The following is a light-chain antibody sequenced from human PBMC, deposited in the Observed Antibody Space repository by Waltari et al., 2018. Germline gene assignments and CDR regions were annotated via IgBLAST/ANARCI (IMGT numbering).Light chain of an antibody. J-gene: IGLJ3*02. Sequence: QSALTQPASVSGPPCQSITISCTGTSSDVGTYNSVSWYQDHPGQGPKVIMYDVSDRPSGVSARFSGSKSGNTASLTISGLQAEDEADYYCSSQSSDNVVLFGGGTKVTVL. CDR3: SSQSSDNVVL. CDR1: SSDVGTYNS. V-gene: IGLV2-14*03. CDR2: DVS.